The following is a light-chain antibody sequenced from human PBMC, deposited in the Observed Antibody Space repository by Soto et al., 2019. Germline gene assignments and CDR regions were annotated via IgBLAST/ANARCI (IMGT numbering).Light chain of an antibody. CDR2: EGN. Sequence: QSALTQPASVSGSPGQSITISCTDVGSYNLVSWYEHHPGKAPKLIIYEGNKRPSGVSNRFSGSQSGNTASLTISGLQAEDEDDYYCCSYVVSTLVFGAGTKLTVL. CDR1: VGSYNL. J-gene: IGLJ2*01. V-gene: IGLV2-23*01. CDR3: CSYVVSTLV.